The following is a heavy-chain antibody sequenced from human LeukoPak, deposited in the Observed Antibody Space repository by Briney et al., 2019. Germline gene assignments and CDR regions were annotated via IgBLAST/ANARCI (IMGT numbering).Heavy chain of an antibody. CDR3: ARDLTYGPGGMDV. J-gene: IGHJ6*02. CDR1: GGSISSYY. V-gene: IGHV4-59*12. D-gene: IGHD3-10*01. Sequence: SETLSLTCTVSGGSISSYYWSWIRQPPGKGLEWIGYIYYRDTTNYNPSLKSRVIISVDTSKNQFSLKLNSVTAADTAVYYCARDLTYGPGGMDVWGQGTTVTVSS. CDR2: IYYRDTT.